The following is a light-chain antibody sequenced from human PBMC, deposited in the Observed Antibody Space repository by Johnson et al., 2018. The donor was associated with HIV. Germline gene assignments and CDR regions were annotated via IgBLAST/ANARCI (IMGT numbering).Light chain of an antibody. Sequence: QSVLTQPPSVSAAPGQKVTISCSGSSSTIGNNDVSWYQLLPGTAPKLLIYKNDQRPSGIPDRFSGSKSGTSATLGITGLQTGDEADYYCGTWDSSLSVPYVFGTGTKVTVL. CDR1: SSTIGNND. CDR2: KND. V-gene: IGLV1-51*02. CDR3: GTWDSSLSVPYV. J-gene: IGLJ1*01.